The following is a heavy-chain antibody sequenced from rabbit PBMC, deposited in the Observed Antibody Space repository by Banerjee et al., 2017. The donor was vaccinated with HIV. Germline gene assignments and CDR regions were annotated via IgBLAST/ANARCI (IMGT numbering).Heavy chain of an antibody. J-gene: IGHJ4*01. V-gene: IGHV1S25*01. CDR3: ARDGDGSTHPYFNL. CDR2: IYMTI. D-gene: IGHD4-2*01. Sequence: QEKLEESGGNLVKPEGSLTLTVTASGFSFNHSYWIGWVRQAPGKGLEWIGCIYMTIVYASWAKGRFTISKSSSTTVTLQMTSLPAADTATYFCARDGDGSTHPYFNLWGPGTLVTVS. CDR1: GFSFNHSYW.